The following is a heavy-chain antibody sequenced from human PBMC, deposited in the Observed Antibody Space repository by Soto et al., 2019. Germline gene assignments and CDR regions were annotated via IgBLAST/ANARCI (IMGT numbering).Heavy chain of an antibody. CDR2: IYYSGST. Sequence: SETLSLTCTVSGGSISSYYWSWIRQPPGKGLEWIGYIYYSGSTNYNPSLKSRVTISVDTSKNQFSLKLSSVTAADTAVYYCALSSIAAKGRWFEPWGQGTLVTVS. CDR3: ALSSIAAKGRWFEP. J-gene: IGHJ5*02. D-gene: IGHD6-6*01. CDR1: GGSISSYY. V-gene: IGHV4-59*01.